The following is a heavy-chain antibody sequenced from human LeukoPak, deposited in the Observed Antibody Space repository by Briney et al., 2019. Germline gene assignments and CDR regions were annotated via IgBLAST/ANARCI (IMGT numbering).Heavy chain of an antibody. CDR1: GGSISSSSYY. CDR3: ARDFRYFDWLTADY. CDR2: IYYSGST. J-gene: IGHJ4*02. V-gene: IGHV4-39*07. Sequence: SETLSLTCTVSGGSISSSSYYWGWIRQPPGKGLEWIGSIYYSGSTYYNPSLKSRVTISVDTSKNQFSLKLSSVTAADTAVYYCARDFRYFDWLTADYWGQGTLVTVSS. D-gene: IGHD3-9*01.